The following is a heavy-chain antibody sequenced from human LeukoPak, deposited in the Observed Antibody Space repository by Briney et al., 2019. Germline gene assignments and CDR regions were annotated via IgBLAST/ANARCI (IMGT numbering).Heavy chain of an antibody. CDR2: LRQGGNEK. CDR1: GFTFSSSW. V-gene: IGHV3-7*03. D-gene: IGHD3-10*01. Sequence: GGSLRLSCAASGFTFSSSWMHWVRQAPGKGLEWVANLRQGGNEKYYINSVKGRFTISRDNGMTSLYLQMNNLRAEDTAVYFCATGTPFGGAWGQGTLVTVSS. J-gene: IGHJ4*02. CDR3: ATGTPFGGA.